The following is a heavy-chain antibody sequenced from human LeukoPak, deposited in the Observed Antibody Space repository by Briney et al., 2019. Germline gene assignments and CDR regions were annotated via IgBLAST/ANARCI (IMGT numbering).Heavy chain of an antibody. CDR1: GGSISSYY. J-gene: IGHJ3*02. V-gene: IGHV4-59*08. D-gene: IGHD5-12*01. Sequence: SETLSLTYTVSGGSISSYYWSWIRQPPGKGLEWIGYIYYSGSTNYNPSLKSRVTISVDTSKNQFSLKLSSVAAADTAVYYCARTRGYADAFDIWGQGTMVTVSS. CDR2: IYYSGST. CDR3: ARTRGYADAFDI.